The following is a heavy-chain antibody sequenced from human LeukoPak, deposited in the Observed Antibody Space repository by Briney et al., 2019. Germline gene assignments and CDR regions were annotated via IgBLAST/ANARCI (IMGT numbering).Heavy chain of an antibody. CDR2: INHSGST. J-gene: IGHJ2*01. CDR3: ARGGRSLVAAQFDL. Sequence: SETLSLTCAVYGGSFSGYYWSWIRQPPGKGLEWIGAINHSGSTNYNPSLKSRVTISVDTSKNQFSLKLSSVTAADTAVYYCARGGRSLVAAQFDLWGRGTLVTVSS. V-gene: IGHV4-34*01. D-gene: IGHD2-15*01. CDR1: GGSFSGYY.